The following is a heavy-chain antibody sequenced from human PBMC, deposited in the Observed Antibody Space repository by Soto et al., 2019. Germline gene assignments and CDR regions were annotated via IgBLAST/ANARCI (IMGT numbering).Heavy chain of an antibody. Sequence: GESLKISCKGSGYSFTSYWIGWVRQMPGKGLEWMGIIYPGDSDTRYSPSFQGQVTISADKSISTAYLQWSSLKAPDTAMYYCARHPSYSNYVWLFDPWGRGTLVTVSS. CDR1: GYSFTSYW. V-gene: IGHV5-51*01. J-gene: IGHJ2*01. CDR3: ARHPSYSNYVWLFDP. D-gene: IGHD4-4*01. CDR2: IYPGDSDT.